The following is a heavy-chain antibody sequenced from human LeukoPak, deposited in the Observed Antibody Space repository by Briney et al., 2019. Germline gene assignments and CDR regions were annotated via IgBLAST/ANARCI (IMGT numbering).Heavy chain of an antibody. D-gene: IGHD3-22*01. CDR3: ARNGGRMVYSDSSAYSDF. J-gene: IGHJ4*02. CDR1: GFTFSSYW. CDR2: IKQDGSEK. V-gene: IGHV3-7*01. Sequence: GGSLRLSCAARGFTFSSYWMSLVRQAPGKGLEWVANIKQDGSEKYYVDSVKGRFTIYRDNAESALYVQMNSLRAEDTAVYYCARNGGRMVYSDSSAYSDFWGQGTLVTVSS.